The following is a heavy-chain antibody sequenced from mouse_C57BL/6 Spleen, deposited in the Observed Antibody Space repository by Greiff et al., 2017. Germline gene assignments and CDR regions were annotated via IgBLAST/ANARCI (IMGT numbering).Heavy chain of an antibody. Sequence: QVQLQQPGAELVRPGSPVQLSCKASGYTFTSYWMDWVKQRPGQGLEWIGNIYPSDSETHYNQKFKDKATLTVDKSSSTAYMQLSSLTSEDSAVYYCARSGRRYFDSWGQGTTLPVSS. CDR1: GYTFTSYW. V-gene: IGHV1-61*01. J-gene: IGHJ2*01. D-gene: IGHD2-12*01. CDR3: ARSGRRYFDS. CDR2: IYPSDSET.